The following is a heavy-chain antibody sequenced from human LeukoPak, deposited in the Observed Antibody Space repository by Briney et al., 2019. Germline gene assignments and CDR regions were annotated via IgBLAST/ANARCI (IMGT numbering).Heavy chain of an antibody. V-gene: IGHV3-23*01. CDR3: AKYPGVYNWFDP. CDR1: GFTFSSYA. J-gene: IGHJ5*02. Sequence: GGSLRLSCAASGFTFSSYAMSWVRQAPGKGLEWVSAISGSGGSTYYADSVKGRFTISRDNSKNTLHLQMNSLRAEDTAVYYCAKYPGVYNWFDPWGQGTLVTVSS. D-gene: IGHD2-8*01. CDR2: ISGSGGST.